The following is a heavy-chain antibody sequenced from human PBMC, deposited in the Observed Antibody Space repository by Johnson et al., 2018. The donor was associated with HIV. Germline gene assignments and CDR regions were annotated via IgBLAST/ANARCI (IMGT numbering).Heavy chain of an antibody. CDR3: AKDNVDSSWYAGAFDI. CDR1: GFTFSSYG. J-gene: IGHJ3*02. D-gene: IGHD6-13*01. V-gene: IGHV3-9*01. CDR2: ISWNSGSI. Sequence: VQLVESGGGLVQPGGSLRLSCAASGFTFSSYGMSWVRQAPGKGLEWVSGISWNSGSIGYADSVKGRFTISRDNAKNSLYLQMNSLRAEDTALYYCAKDNVDSSWYAGAFDIWGQGTMLTVSS.